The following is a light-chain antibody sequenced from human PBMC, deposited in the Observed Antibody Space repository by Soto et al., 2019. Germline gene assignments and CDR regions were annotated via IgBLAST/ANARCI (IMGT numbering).Light chain of an antibody. J-gene: IGKJ2*01. Sequence: DIQMTQSPSTLSAFVGDRVTITCRASQSVSSSLAWYQQKPGKAPKLLIYDASTLESGVPSRFSCSGYGTEFTLTINSLQHGDFATYYCQQYESFSPYTFGQGTRLEI. CDR3: QQYESFSPYT. CDR2: DAS. V-gene: IGKV1-5*01. CDR1: QSVSSS.